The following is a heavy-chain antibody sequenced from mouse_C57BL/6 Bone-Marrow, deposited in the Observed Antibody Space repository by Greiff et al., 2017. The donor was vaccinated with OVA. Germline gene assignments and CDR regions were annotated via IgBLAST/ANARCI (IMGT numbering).Heavy chain of an antibody. V-gene: IGHV2-9*01. CDR1: GFSLTSSG. CDR3: AKRAYYYGSSPSWYFDV. CDR2: LWGGGST. Sequence: QVQLKESGPGLVAPSQSLSITCTVSGFSLTSSGVDWVRQPPGKGLEWLGVLWGGGSTNYNSALMSRLSISKDNSKSQVFLKRNSLQTDDTAMYYCAKRAYYYGSSPSWYFDVWGTGTTVTVSS. J-gene: IGHJ1*03. D-gene: IGHD1-1*01.